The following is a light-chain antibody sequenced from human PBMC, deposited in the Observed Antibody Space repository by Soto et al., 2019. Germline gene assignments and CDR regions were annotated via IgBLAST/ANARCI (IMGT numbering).Light chain of an antibody. CDR1: QSVSGY. J-gene: IGKJ2*01. Sequence: EIVLTQSPATLSLSPGERATLSCRASQSVSGYLAWYQQKPGQAPRLLIYDAFNRATGIPARFSGGGSGTDLSLPISSLEPEDFRVYYCSQRSGWAYTFGQGTKLEIK. CDR2: DAF. CDR3: SQRSGWAYT. V-gene: IGKV3-11*01.